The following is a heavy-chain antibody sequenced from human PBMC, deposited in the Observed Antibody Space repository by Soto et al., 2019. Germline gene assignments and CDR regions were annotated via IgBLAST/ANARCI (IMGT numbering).Heavy chain of an antibody. CDR2: IIPIFGTA. CDR3: ARDKDGYNQALDY. CDR1: GGTFSSYA. Sequence: QVQLVQSGAEVKKPGSSVKVSCKASGGTFSSYAISWVRQAPGQGLEWMGGIIPIFGTANYAQKFQGRVTITADESTSTAYTELSSLRSEDTAMYYCARDKDGYNQALDYWGQGTLVTVSS. D-gene: IGHD5-12*01. V-gene: IGHV1-69*01. J-gene: IGHJ4*02.